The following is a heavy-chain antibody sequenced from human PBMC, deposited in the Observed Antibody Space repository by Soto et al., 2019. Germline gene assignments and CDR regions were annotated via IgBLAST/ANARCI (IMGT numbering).Heavy chain of an antibody. CDR3: AKSQEIGTHFFDS. D-gene: IGHD6-13*01. J-gene: IGHJ4*02. CDR2: IGTAGDT. V-gene: IGHV3-13*01. CDR1: GFTFSGFD. Sequence: PGGSLILSCEASGFTFSGFDMHWVRQPTGEGLEWVSSIGTAGDTYYAVSVKGRFTISRDNAKNSLSLQMNSLRAGDMAVYFCAKSQEIGTHFFDSWGQGTQVTVSS.